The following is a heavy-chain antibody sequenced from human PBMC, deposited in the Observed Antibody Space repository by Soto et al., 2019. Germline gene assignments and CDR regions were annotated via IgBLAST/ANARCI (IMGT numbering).Heavy chain of an antibody. J-gene: IGHJ6*02. CDR1: GFTFSSYE. CDR2: ISSSGSTI. D-gene: IGHD6-19*01. CDR3: ARDRGLAYYYYYGMDV. V-gene: IGHV3-48*03. Sequence: PGGSLRLSCAASGFTFSSYEMNWVRQAPGKGLEWVSYISSSGSTIYYADSVKGRFTISRDNAKNSLYLQMNSLRAEDTAVYYCARDRGLAYYYYYGMDVWGQGTTVTVSS.